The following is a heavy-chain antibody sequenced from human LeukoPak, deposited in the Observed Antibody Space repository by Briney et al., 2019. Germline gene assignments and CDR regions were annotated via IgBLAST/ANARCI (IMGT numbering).Heavy chain of an antibody. Sequence: GGSLRLSCVASGFTFTRYAMTWVRQAPGKGLEWVSGSSGSGGSAHYADSVKGRFTISRDRPKNTLYLQMNSLRAEDTAVYYCAKLSDFWSGSLDHWGQGIVITVSS. J-gene: IGHJ4*02. D-gene: IGHD3-3*01. CDR2: SSGSGGSA. CDR1: GFTFTRYA. CDR3: AKLSDFWSGSLDH. V-gene: IGHV3-23*01.